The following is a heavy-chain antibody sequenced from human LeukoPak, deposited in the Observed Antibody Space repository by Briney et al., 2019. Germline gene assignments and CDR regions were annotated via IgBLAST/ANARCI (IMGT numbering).Heavy chain of an antibody. CDR1: GYTFTGYY. CDR2: INPNSGGT. V-gene: IGHV1-2*02. J-gene: IGHJ5*02. D-gene: IGHD5-18*01. CDR3: ARDGGSGSGYSYGLLNWFDP. Sequence: GASVKVSCKASGYTFTGYYIHWVRQAPGQGLEWMGWINPNSGGTNYAQKFQGRVTMTRDTSISTAYMELSRLRSDDTAVYYCARDGGSGSGYSYGLLNWFDPWGQGTLVTVSS.